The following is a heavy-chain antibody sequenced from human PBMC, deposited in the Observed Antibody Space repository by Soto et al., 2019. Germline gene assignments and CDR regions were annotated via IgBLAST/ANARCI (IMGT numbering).Heavy chain of an antibody. CDR2: ISYDGSNK. J-gene: IGHJ6*02. CDR3: AREGLRFLAYYGMDV. CDR1: GFTFSSYA. D-gene: IGHD3-3*01. Sequence: GGSLRLSCAASGFTFSSYAMHWVRQAPGKGLEWVAAISYDGSNKYYADSVKGRFTISRDNSKNTLYLQMNSLRAEDTAVYYCAREGLRFLAYYGMDVWGQGTTVTVSS. V-gene: IGHV3-30-3*01.